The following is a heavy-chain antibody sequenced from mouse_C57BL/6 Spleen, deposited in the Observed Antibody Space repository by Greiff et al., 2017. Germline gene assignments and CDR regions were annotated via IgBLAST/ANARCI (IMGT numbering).Heavy chain of an antibody. D-gene: IGHD1-1*01. CDR3: AKPYGSSYEGYAMDY. Sequence: QVQLQQSGAELVKPGASVKISCKASGYAFSSYWMNWVKQRPGKGLEWIGQIYPGDGDTNSNGKFKGKATLTADKSSSTAYMQLSSLTSEYSAVYFCAKPYGSSYEGYAMDYWGQGTSVTVSS. CDR2: IYPGDGDT. CDR1: GYAFSSYW. J-gene: IGHJ4*01. V-gene: IGHV1-80*01.